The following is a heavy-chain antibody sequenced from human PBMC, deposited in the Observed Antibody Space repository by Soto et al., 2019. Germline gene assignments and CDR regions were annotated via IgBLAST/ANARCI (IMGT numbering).Heavy chain of an antibody. CDR2: INHSGST. V-gene: IGHV4-34*01. D-gene: IGHD2-2*01. J-gene: IGHJ6*03. Sequence: QVQLQQWGAGLLKPSETLSLTCAVYGGSFSGYYWSWIRQPPGKGLEWIGEINHSGSTNYNPSLKSRVTISVDTSKNQFSLKLSSVTAADTAVYYCARVRGAYCSSTSCYPKQNYYYMDVWGKGPRSPSP. CDR1: GGSFSGYY. CDR3: ARVRGAYCSSTSCYPKQNYYYMDV.